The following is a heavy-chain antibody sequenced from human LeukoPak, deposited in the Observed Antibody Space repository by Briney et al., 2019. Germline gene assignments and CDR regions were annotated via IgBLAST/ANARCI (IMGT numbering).Heavy chain of an antibody. J-gene: IGHJ4*02. CDR3: AKGSYYDSSGSFYFDY. CDR2: INSDTTST. D-gene: IGHD3-22*01. CDR1: GFALRSTW. V-gene: IGHV3-74*03. Sequence: GGSLRLSCAASGFALRSTWMHWVRQAPGKGLVWVSRINSDTTSTAYVDSVKGRFTISRDNSKNTLYVQVNSLGTEDTAAYYCAKGSYYDSSGSFYFDYWGQGTLVTVSS.